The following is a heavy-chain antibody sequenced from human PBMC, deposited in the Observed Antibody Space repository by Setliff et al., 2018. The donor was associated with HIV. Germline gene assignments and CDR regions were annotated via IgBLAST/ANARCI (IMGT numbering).Heavy chain of an antibody. CDR3: ARRRPPPSGMYSSYYMDV. CDR2: VSYSGST. Sequence: SETLSLTCTVSDGFISTYYWTWIRQSPGKGLEWIGHVSYSGSTNYNSSLKSRVTISVDTSKNHFSLNLNSVTAADTAIYYCARRRPPPSGMYSSYYMDVWGKGTAVTVSS. D-gene: IGHD1-26*01. CDR1: DGFISTYY. J-gene: IGHJ6*03. V-gene: IGHV4-59*08.